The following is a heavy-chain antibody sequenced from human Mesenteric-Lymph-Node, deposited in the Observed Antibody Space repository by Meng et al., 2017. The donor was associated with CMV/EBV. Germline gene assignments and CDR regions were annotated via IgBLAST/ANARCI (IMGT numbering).Heavy chain of an antibody. CDR2: ISSSGSTI. Sequence: GESLKISCAASGFTFSSYEMNWVRQAPGKGLEWVSYISSSGSTIYYADSVKGRFTISRDNAKNSLYLQMNSLRAEDTAVYYCARFAPVRRLSRGGYYYYGMDVWGQGTTVTVSS. CDR1: GFTFSSYE. CDR3: ARFAPVRRLSRGGYYYYGMDV. D-gene: IGHD3-16*02. V-gene: IGHV3-48*03. J-gene: IGHJ6*02.